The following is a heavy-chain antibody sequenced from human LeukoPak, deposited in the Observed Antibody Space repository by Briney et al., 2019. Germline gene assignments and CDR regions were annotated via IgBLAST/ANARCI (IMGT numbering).Heavy chain of an antibody. V-gene: IGHV1-8*01. CDR1: GYTFSNHD. Sequence: ASVKVSCKASGYTFSNHDFDWVRQAPGQGLEWMGWMNPNSGATGYAQKFQGRVTMTRNPSISTAYMELSGLRSEDTAVYYCARVVAAAGSRRWDFDYWGQGTLVTVSS. CDR3: ARVVAAAGSRRWDFDY. CDR2: MNPNSGAT. J-gene: IGHJ4*02. D-gene: IGHD6-13*01.